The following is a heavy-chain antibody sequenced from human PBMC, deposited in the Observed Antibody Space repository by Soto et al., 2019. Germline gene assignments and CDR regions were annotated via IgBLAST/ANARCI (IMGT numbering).Heavy chain of an antibody. D-gene: IGHD3-22*01. CDR1: GFTFSSYA. J-gene: IGHJ4*02. Sequence: GGSLRLSCAASGFTFSSYAMSWVRQAPGKGLEWVSAISYGGGTTYYADSVKGRFTISRDNSKNTLYLQMNSLRAEDTAVHYCAKNPGYYYDSTGYHFDYWGQGTLVTVSS. V-gene: IGHV3-23*01. CDR2: ISYGGGTT. CDR3: AKNPGYYYDSTGYHFDY.